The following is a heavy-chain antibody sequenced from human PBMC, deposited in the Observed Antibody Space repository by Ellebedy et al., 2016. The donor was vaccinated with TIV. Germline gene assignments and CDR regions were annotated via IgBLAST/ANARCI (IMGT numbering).Heavy chain of an antibody. D-gene: IGHD3-22*01. Sequence: GESLKISXAASGFTFRRHAMSWVRQAPGKGLEWVSAISAGGGSTYYADSVKGRFTISRDNSKNTLYLQMNSLRAEDTAVYYCAKDLFGGNGLDSSGYYYRSPFDYWGQGTLVTVSS. V-gene: IGHV3-23*01. J-gene: IGHJ4*02. CDR1: GFTFRRHA. CDR2: ISAGGGST. CDR3: AKDLFGGNGLDSSGYYYRSPFDY.